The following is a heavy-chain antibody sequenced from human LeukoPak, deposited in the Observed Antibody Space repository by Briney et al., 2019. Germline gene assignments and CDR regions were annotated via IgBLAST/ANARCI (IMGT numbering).Heavy chain of an antibody. V-gene: IGHV3-74*01. CDR2: IKGDGSHT. D-gene: IGHD1-26*01. CDR1: GFTFRNYW. J-gene: IGHJ5*01. CDR3: VRDWDHFDFDS. Sequence: GGSLRLSCAASGFTFRNYWMHWIRQAPGKGLVWVSRIKGDGSHTIYADSVKGRFTISRDNAKNTLYLQMKSLRVEDTALYYCVRDWDHFDFDSWGQGTLVTVSS.